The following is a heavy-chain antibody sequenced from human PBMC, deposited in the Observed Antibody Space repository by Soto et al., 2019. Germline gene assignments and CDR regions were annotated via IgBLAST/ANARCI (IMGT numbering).Heavy chain of an antibody. CDR1: GYTLTSYG. J-gene: IGHJ3*02. D-gene: IGHD3-3*01. V-gene: IGHV1-18*01. CDR3: ARGGRITIFGVVTRHAFDI. Sequence: ASVKVSCKASGYTLTSYGISWVRQAPGQGLEWMGWISAYNGNTNYAQKLQGRVTMTTDTSTSTAYMELRSLRSDDTAVYYCARGGRITIFGVVTRHAFDIWGQGTMVTVSS. CDR2: ISAYNGNT.